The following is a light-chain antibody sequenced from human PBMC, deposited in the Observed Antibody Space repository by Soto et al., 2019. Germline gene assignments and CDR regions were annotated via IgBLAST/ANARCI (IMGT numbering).Light chain of an antibody. J-gene: IGKJ4*01. CDR1: QGISSY. Sequence: DIQLTQSPSFLSASVGDRVTITCRASQGISSYLAWYQQKPGKAPKLLIYAASTLQSGVPSRFSGSGSGTEFTLTISSLQPEDFATYYCQQLNSYPRNTFSGGTKVEIK. CDR2: AAS. V-gene: IGKV1-9*01. CDR3: QQLNSYPRNT.